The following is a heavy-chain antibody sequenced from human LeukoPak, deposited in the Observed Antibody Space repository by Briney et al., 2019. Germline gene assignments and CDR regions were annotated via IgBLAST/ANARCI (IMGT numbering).Heavy chain of an antibody. CDR1: GFTFSSYW. CDR2: IKQDGSEK. CDR3: ARYSSGYWDY. V-gene: IGHV3-7*01. J-gene: IGHJ4*02. D-gene: IGHD3-22*01. Sequence: PGGSLRLSCAASGFTFSSYWMSWVRQAPGKGLEWVAYIKQDGSEKYYVDSVKGRFTISRANAKNSLYLQMNSLRAEDTVVYYCARYSSGYWDYWGQGTLVTVSS.